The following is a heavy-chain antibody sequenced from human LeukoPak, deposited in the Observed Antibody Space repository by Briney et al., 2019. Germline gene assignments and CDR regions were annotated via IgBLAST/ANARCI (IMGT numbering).Heavy chain of an antibody. CDR3: ARVRVAGYDAFDI. J-gene: IGHJ3*02. CDR1: GYRFTSYW. V-gene: IGHV5-51*01. CDR2: IYPGDSDT. D-gene: IGHD6-19*01. Sequence: GESLKISCKGSGYRFTSYWIGWVRQMPGKGLEWMGIIYPGDSDTRYSPSFKGQVTISADKSISTAYLQWSSLKASDTATYYCARVRVAGYDAFDIWGQGTMVTVSS.